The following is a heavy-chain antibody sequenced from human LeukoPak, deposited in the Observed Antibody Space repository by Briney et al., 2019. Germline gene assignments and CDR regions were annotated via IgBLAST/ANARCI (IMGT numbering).Heavy chain of an antibody. Sequence: PGEFLKISCKGSGYSFTSYWIVWVRQMPGKGLEWMGIFYPGDSDTRYSPSFQGQVTMSVDKSISTAYLQWSSLKASDSAMYYCARGRGCSSNDAFDIWGQGTMVTVSS. V-gene: IGHV5-51*01. CDR1: GYSFTSYW. CDR2: FYPGDSDT. CDR3: ARGRGCSSNDAFDI. J-gene: IGHJ3*02. D-gene: IGHD5-18*01.